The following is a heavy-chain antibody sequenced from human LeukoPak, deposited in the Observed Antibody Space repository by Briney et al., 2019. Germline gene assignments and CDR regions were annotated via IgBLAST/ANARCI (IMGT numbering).Heavy chain of an antibody. Sequence: TGGSLRLSCAASGFPFNAYWMTWVRQAPGKGLEWVANIRQDGDTKYYVDSVKGRFTISRDSAMNSLYLQMNSLRAEDTAVYYCAKGLSWEYFQHWGQGTLVTVSS. D-gene: IGHD6-13*01. CDR1: GFPFNAYW. CDR2: IRQDGDTK. V-gene: IGHV3-7*03. CDR3: AKGLSWEYFQH. J-gene: IGHJ1*01.